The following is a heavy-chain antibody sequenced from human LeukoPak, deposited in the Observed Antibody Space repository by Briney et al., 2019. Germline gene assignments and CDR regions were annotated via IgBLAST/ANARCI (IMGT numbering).Heavy chain of an antibody. Sequence: GGSLRLSCAASGFTFSSYWMHWVRQAPGKGLVWVSRINTDGSATSYADSVKGRFTISRDNAKNTLYLQMNSLRAGDTAVYYCAICSGGSCYHYAFDIWGQGTMVTVSS. J-gene: IGHJ3*02. CDR2: INTDGSAT. CDR1: GFTFSSYW. CDR3: AICSGGSCYHYAFDI. V-gene: IGHV3-74*01. D-gene: IGHD2-15*01.